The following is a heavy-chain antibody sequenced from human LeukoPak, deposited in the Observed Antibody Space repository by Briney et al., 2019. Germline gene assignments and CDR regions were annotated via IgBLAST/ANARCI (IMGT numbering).Heavy chain of an antibody. J-gene: IGHJ6*02. D-gene: IGHD6-13*01. CDR2: IIPILGIA. V-gene: IGHV1-69*04. CDR1: GGTFSSYT. CDR3: ARDRYSSSWYPSRFYYYYGMDV. Sequence: EASVKVSCKASGGTFSSYTISWVRQAPGQGLEWMGRIIPILGIANYAQKFQGRATITADKSTSTAYMELSSLRSEDTAVYYCARDRYSSSWYPSRFYYYYGMDVWGQGTTVTVSS.